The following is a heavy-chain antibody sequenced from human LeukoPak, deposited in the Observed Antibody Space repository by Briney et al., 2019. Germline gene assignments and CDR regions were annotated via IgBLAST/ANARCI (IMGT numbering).Heavy chain of an antibody. CDR3: AKGGTTGTTFNWFDP. V-gene: IGHV3-23*01. J-gene: IGHJ5*02. Sequence: GGSLRLSCAASGFTFSSYAMSWVRQAPGKGLEWVSAISGSGGSTYYADSVKGRSTISRDNSKNTLYLQMNSLRAEDTAVYYCAKGGTTGTTFNWFDPWGQGTLVTVSS. D-gene: IGHD1-1*01. CDR1: GFTFSSYA. CDR2: ISGSGGST.